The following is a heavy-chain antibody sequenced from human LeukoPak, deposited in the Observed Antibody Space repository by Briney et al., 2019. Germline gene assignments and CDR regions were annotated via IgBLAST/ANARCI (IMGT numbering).Heavy chain of an antibody. V-gene: IGHV3-21*01. CDR1: GFTFSSYS. D-gene: IGHD3-3*01. J-gene: IGHJ4*02. Sequence: PGGSLRLSCGASGFTFSSYSMSWVRQAPGKRLEWVSSISSSSTYIYYVDSVKGRFTISRDDAKNSLYLQMNSLRPEDTALYYCARDWSGDDYWGQGTLVTVSS. CDR3: ARDWSGDDY. CDR2: ISSSSTYI.